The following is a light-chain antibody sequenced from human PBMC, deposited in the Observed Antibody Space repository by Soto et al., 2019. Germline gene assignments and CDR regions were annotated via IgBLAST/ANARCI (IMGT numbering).Light chain of an antibody. CDR1: QSVSSK. V-gene: IGKV3-15*01. Sequence: EIVMTQSPATLSVSPGERATLSCRASQSVSSKLAWYQQKPGQAPRLLIYGASTRATGIPARFSGSGSGTEFTLTNSSLQAEDVEVYYCQQYDNWPLTFGGGTKVEIK. CDR2: GAS. CDR3: QQYDNWPLT. J-gene: IGKJ4*02.